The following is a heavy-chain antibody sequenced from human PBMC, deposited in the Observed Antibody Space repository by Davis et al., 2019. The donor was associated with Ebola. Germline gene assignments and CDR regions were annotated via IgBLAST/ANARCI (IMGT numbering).Heavy chain of an antibody. CDR3: TRRNWNFDY. D-gene: IGHD1-1*01. CDR1: GDTFGEYG. V-gene: IGHV1-3*01. J-gene: IGHJ4*02. Sequence: ASVKVSCKTSGDTFGEYGYNWVRQAPGQSLEWVGWMNAGNGNTKYSEKFQGRVTFSRDTSTNTAYMELSSLRSEDTAVYFCTRRNWNFDYWGQGTLVTVSS. CDR2: MNAGNGNT.